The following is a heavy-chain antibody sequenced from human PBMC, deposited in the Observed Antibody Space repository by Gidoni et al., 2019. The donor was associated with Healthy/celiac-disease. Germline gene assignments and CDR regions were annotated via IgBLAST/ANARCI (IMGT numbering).Heavy chain of an antibody. V-gene: IGHV4-34*01. J-gene: IGHJ4*02. CDR3: ARGPYRLELSRPFDY. D-gene: IGHD1-7*01. Sequence: KSRVTISVDTSKNQFSLKLSSVTAADTAVYYCARGPYRLELSRPFDYWGQGTLVTVSS.